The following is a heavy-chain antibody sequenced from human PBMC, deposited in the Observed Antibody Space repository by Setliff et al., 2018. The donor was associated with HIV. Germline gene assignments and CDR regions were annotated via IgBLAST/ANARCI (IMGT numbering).Heavy chain of an antibody. CDR2: IYYTGSP. CDR1: GGSISSHY. J-gene: IGHJ5*02. V-gene: IGHV4-59*11. Sequence: SETLSLTCTVSGGSISSHYWNWIRHPPGKGLEWVGLIYYTGSPTSNPSLSRRVTISVDTSTNQFSLKLTSVTAADTAFYSCARVSRLHPFDHWGQGVLVTVSS. CDR3: ARVSRLHPFDH. D-gene: IGHD2-15*01.